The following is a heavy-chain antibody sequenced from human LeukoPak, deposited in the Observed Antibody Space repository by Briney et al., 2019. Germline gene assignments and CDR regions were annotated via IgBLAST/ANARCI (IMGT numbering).Heavy chain of an antibody. D-gene: IGHD3-22*01. J-gene: IGHJ5*02. V-gene: IGHV3-7*01. CDR3: ARDRDYYYDSSGYYL. Sequence: GGSLRLSCAASGFTFSSYWMSWVRQAPGKGLEWVANIKQDGSEKYYVDSVKGRFTISRDNAKNSLYLQMNSLRAEDTAVYYCARDRDYYYDSSGYYLWGQGTLVTVSS. CDR1: GFTFSSYW. CDR2: IKQDGSEK.